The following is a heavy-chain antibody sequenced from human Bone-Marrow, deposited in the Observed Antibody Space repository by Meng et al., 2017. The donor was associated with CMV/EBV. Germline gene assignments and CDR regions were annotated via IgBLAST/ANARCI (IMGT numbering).Heavy chain of an antibody. CDR2: IIPILGIA. CDR1: GGTFSSYA. J-gene: IGHJ3*02. D-gene: IGHD1-26*01. Sequence: SVKVSCKASGGTFSSYAISWVRRAPGQGLEWMGGIIPILGIANYAQKFQGRVTITADKSTSTAYMELSSLRSEDTAVYYCARGVPSGSYAFEIWGQGTMVTVSS. CDR3: ARGVPSGSYAFEI. V-gene: IGHV1-69*10.